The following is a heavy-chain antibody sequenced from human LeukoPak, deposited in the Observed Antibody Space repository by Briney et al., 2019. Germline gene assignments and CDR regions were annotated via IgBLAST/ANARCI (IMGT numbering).Heavy chain of an antibody. J-gene: IGHJ4*02. CDR2: VNEDGSFT. D-gene: IGHD4-17*01. CDR1: GNYW. Sequence: GGSLRLSCAASGNYWMHWVRQAPGKGLVWVSRVNEDGSFTTYADSVKGRFTISRDNAKNTLYLQMNSLRVEDTAVYYCAKDLSGAHDYWGQGTVVTVSS. CDR3: AKDLSGAHDY. V-gene: IGHV3-74*03.